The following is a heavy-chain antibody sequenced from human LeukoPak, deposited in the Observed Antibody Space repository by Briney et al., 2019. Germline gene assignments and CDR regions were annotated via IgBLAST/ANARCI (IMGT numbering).Heavy chain of an antibody. D-gene: IGHD3-22*01. CDR3: ARAHYYDSSFTRSYFDY. CDR2: IYYSGST. CDR1: GGSISSGGYY. J-gene: IGHJ4*02. Sequence: PSETLSLTCTVSGGSISSGGYYWSWIRQHPGKGLEWIGYIYYSGSTHYNPSLKSRVTISVDTSKNQFSLKLGSVTAADTAVYYCARAHYYDSSFTRSYFDYWGQGTLVTVSS. V-gene: IGHV4-31*03.